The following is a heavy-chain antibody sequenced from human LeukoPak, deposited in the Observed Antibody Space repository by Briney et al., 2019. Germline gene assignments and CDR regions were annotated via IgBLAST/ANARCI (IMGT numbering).Heavy chain of an antibody. CDR1: GGSFSGYY. CDR2: IHYSGST. CDR3: ARHGGVAATGYYYGMDV. J-gene: IGHJ6*02. Sequence: SETLSLTCAVYGGSFSGYYWSWIRQPPGKGLEWIGYIHYSGSTNYNPSLKSRVTISLDTSKNQFSLKLSSVTAADTAVYYCARHGGVAATGYYYGMDVWGQGTTVTVSS. V-gene: IGHV4-59*08. D-gene: IGHD2-15*01.